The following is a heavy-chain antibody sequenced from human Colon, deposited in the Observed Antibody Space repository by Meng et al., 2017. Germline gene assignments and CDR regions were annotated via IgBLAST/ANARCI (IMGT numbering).Heavy chain of an antibody. CDR2: INHTGNT. CDR1: GGSFSGYS. CDR3: ARSVRLGVAGKSGTY. J-gene: IGHJ4*02. V-gene: IGHV4-34*02. D-gene: IGHD6-19*01. Sequence: QVQSPQWGAGLLKPSETLSLTCAVYGGSFSGYSWSWIRQPPGKGLEWIGEINHTGNTSYNPSLKSRLTISVDTSKNQFSLNLSSVTAADTALYYCARSVRLGVAGKSGTYWGQGTLVTVSS.